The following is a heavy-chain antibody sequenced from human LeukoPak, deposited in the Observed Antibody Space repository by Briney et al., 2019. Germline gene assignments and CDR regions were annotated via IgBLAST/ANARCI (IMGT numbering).Heavy chain of an antibody. Sequence: SETLSLTCAVYGGSFSGYYWSWIRQPPGKGLEWIGEINHGGGTNYPPSLKSRVTISVDTSKNQFSLKLSSVTAADTAVYYCARGHYYDSSGYYYYYYYMDVWGKGTTVTVSS. J-gene: IGHJ6*03. CDR3: ARGHYYDSSGYYYYYYYMDV. D-gene: IGHD3-22*01. V-gene: IGHV4-34*01. CDR1: GGSFSGYY. CDR2: INHGGGT.